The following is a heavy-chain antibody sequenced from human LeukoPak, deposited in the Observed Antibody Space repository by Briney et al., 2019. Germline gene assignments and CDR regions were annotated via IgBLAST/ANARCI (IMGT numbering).Heavy chain of an antibody. CDR3: ARKSFGVVNDWFDP. V-gene: IGHV1-69*13. J-gene: IGHJ5*02. CDR1: GGTFSSYA. D-gene: IGHD3-3*01. Sequence: ASGKVSCKDSGGTFSSYAISWVRQAPGQGLEWMGGIIPIFGTANYAQKFQGRVTITADESTSTAYMELSSLRSEDTAVYYCARKSFGVVNDWFDPWGQGTLVTVSS. CDR2: IIPIFGTA.